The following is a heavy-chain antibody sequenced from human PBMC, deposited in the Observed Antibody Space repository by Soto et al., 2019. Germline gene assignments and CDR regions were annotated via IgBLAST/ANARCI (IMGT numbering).Heavy chain of an antibody. Sequence: ASVKVSCKAPRYAFTCHYMQWVHQAPGQGLEWMGWINPNSGGTNYAQKFQGWVTMTRDTSISTAYMELSRLRSDDTAVYYCARGTRPPGGYYDSSVPEAFDLWGQGTMVTVSS. V-gene: IGHV1-2*04. D-gene: IGHD3-22*01. J-gene: IGHJ3*01. CDR3: ARGTRPPGGYYDSSVPEAFDL. CDR2: INPNSGGT. CDR1: RYAFTCHY.